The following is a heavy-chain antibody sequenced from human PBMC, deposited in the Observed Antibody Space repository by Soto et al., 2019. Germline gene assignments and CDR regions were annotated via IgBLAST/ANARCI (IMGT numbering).Heavy chain of an antibody. D-gene: IGHD3-9*01. CDR3: ATLTRYYDILPGYYLYYFDQ. V-gene: IGHV4-34*01. Sequence: QVQLQQWGAGLLKPSETLSLTCAVYGGSFTDYYWSWIRQPPGKGLEWIGEINHSGSTNYSPSLTSRVTKSQDTSKNQFSLKLSSVTAADTAVYYCATLTRYYDILPGYYLYYFDQWGQGTLVTVSS. J-gene: IGHJ4*02. CDR2: INHSGST. CDR1: GGSFTDYY.